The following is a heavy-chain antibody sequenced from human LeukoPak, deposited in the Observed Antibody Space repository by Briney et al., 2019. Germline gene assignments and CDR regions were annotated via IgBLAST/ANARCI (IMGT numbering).Heavy chain of an antibody. Sequence: GGSLRLSCAASGFTFSSYAMSWVRQAPGKGLEWVSAISGSGGSTYYADSVKGPFTISRDNSKNTLYLQMNSLRAEDTAVYYCAKDFWFLEWLSFDYWGQGTLVTVSS. V-gene: IGHV3-23*01. CDR3: AKDFWFLEWLSFDY. J-gene: IGHJ4*02. CDR2: ISGSGGST. D-gene: IGHD3-3*01. CDR1: GFTFSSYA.